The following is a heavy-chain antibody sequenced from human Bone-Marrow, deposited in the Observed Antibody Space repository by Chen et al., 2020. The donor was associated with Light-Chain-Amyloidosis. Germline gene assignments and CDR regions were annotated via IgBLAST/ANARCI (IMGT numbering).Heavy chain of an antibody. CDR3: ARRRDGYNFDY. CDR1: GYTFPNYW. J-gene: IGHJ4*02. CDR2: IYPDDSDA. Sequence: EVQLEQSGPEVKKPCESLKISCKGSGYTFPNYWIGWVRQMPGKGLEWMGVIYPDDSDARYSPSFEGQVTISADKSSTTAYLQWRSLKASDTAMYYCARRRDGYNFDYWGQGTLVTVSS. D-gene: IGHD5-12*01. V-gene: IGHV5-51*01.